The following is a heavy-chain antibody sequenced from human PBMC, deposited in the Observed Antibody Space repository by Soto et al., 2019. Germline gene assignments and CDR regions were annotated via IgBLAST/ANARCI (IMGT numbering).Heavy chain of an antibody. V-gene: IGHV1-69*12. CDR3: ARDKDRQQLGVNYYDILDV. J-gene: IGHJ6*02. Sequence: QVQLVQSGAEVKKPGSSVKVSCKTSGGSFRTSAISWVRQAPGQGLEWMGGIMPVFPTPDYAQKFQGRVTITADESKSTAYMELSSLRSEDTAVYYCARDKDRQQLGVNYYDILDVGGQGTTVTFSS. CDR2: IMPVFPTP. D-gene: IGHD3-16*02. CDR1: GGSFRTSA.